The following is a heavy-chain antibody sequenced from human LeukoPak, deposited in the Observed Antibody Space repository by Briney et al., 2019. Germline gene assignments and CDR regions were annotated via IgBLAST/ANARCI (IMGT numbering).Heavy chain of an antibody. Sequence: PGGSLRLSCAASGFTFSGSAMHWVRQASGKGLEWVGRIRSKANSYATAYAASVKGRFTISRDNAKNSLYLQMNSLRAEDMAVYYCARVRFMTTLDYWGQGTLVTVSS. CDR3: ARVRFMTTLDY. J-gene: IGHJ4*02. CDR2: IRSKANSYAT. V-gene: IGHV3-73*01. CDR1: GFTFSGSA. D-gene: IGHD4-11*01.